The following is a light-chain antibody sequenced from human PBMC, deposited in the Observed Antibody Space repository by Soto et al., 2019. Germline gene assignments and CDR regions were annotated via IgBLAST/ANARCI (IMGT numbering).Light chain of an antibody. CDR2: EVY. CDR3: NSFTSSNTWV. CDR1: SSDVGGYNS. Sequence: QSVLTQPASVSESPGQSITISCTGTSSDVGGYNSVCWHQQHPGKAPKLMIYEVYNRPSGVSDRFSASKSGNTASLTISGLQADDEADYYCNSFTSSNTWVFGGGTKLTVL. V-gene: IGLV2-14*01. J-gene: IGLJ3*02.